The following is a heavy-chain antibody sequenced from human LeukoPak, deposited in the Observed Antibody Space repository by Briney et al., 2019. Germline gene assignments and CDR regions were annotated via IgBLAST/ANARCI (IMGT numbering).Heavy chain of an antibody. CDR1: ESIVSGNY. CDR2: IYTGGGT. J-gene: IGHJ3*02. V-gene: IGHV3-66*01. CDR3: AHYDFWSGHALDI. D-gene: IGHD3-3*01. Sequence: PGGSLRLSCAASESIVSGNYMTWVRQAPGKGLEWLSVIYTGGGTYYADSVKGRFTISRDTPKTTVYLQMNSLRGDDTAIYYCAHYDFWSGHALDIWGQGTMVTVSS.